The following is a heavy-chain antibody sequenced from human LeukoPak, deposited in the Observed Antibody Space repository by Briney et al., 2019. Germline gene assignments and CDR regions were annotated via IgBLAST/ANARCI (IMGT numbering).Heavy chain of an antibody. CDR1: GYTFANHG. CDR3: ARASSSYGSGLSYIDY. CDR2: INTDNGDT. V-gene: IGHV1-18*01. D-gene: IGHD3-10*01. J-gene: IGHJ4*02. Sequence: ASVKVSCKASGYTFANHGLTWVRQAPGQGLEWMGWINTDNGDTNYAQKVQDRVTLTTEASTKTAYMELRSLSSDDTAFYYCARASSSYGSGLSYIDYWGQGTLVTVSS.